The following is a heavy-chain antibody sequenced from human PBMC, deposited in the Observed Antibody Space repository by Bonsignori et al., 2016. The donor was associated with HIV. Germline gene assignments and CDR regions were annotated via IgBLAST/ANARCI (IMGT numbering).Heavy chain of an antibody. V-gene: IGHV3-7*01. CDR3: ARGTTTGELAFDI. D-gene: IGHD1-1*01. Sequence: WIRQPPGKGLEWVANIKQDGSEKYLVDSVKGRFTISRDNAKNSMFLQMNDLRTEDMAVYYCARGTTTGELAFDIWGQGTMVTVSS. CDR2: IKQDGSEK. J-gene: IGHJ3*02.